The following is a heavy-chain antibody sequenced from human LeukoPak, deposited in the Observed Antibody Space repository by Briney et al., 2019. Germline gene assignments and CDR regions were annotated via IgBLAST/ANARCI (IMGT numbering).Heavy chain of an antibody. CDR2: ISSSGNTM. Sequence: PGGSLRLSCAASGFTFSSYWMHWVRQAPGKGLEWVSYISSSGNTMYYADSVKGRFTISRDNAKNSLYLQMNSLRAEDTAVYYCARSFDVWGQGTMVTVSS. CDR1: GFTFSSYW. V-gene: IGHV3-48*04. CDR3: ARSFDV. J-gene: IGHJ3*01.